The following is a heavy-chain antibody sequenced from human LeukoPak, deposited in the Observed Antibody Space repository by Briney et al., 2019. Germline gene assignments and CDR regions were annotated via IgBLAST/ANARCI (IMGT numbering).Heavy chain of an antibody. D-gene: IGHD6-13*01. V-gene: IGHV3-23*01. J-gene: IGHJ4*02. CDR3: AKTRQRHSSSWYGRYFDY. CDR1: GFTFSTYG. CDR2: ISGSGGDT. Sequence: GGSLRLSCATSGFTFSTYGMSWVRQAPGKGLEWVSAISGSGGDTYYADSVRGRFTISRDNSKNTLYLQMNSLRAEDTAVYYCAKTRQRHSSSWYGRYFDYWGQGTLVTVSS.